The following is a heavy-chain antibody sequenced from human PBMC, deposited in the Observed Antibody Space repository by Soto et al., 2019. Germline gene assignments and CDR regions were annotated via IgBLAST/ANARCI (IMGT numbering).Heavy chain of an antibody. Sequence: PGGSLRLSCAAFGLTISGKKYVAWVRQARGKGLEWVSALYDVDGSFYADSVKGRLTTSSDSSKTTVYLQINDLRPDDTAVYYCATWHEREHAYDVWGQGTTVTVSS. CDR1: GLTISGKKY. CDR2: LYDVDGS. J-gene: IGHJ3*01. CDR3: ATWHEREHAYDV. V-gene: IGHV3-53*01. D-gene: IGHD1-1*01.